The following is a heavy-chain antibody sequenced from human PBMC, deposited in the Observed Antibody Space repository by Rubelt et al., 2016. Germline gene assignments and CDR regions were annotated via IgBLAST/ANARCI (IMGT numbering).Heavy chain of an antibody. Sequence: EVQLVESGGGLVQPGGSLRLSCAASGFTFSSYWMSWVRQAPGKGLEWVANIKQDGSEKYYVDSVKVRFTISRDNSKNTLYLQMNSLRAEDTAVYYCAKDLLPGGGYSAHFDYWGQGTLVTVSS. CDR2: IKQDGSEK. D-gene: IGHD2-15*01. V-gene: IGHV3-7*01. J-gene: IGHJ4*02. CDR1: GFTFSSYW. CDR3: AKDLLPGGGYSAHFDY.